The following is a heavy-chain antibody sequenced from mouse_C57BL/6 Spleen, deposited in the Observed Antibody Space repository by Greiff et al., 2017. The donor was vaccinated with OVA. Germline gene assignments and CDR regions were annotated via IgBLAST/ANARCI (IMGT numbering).Heavy chain of an antibody. CDR3: AGADYAMDY. CDR1: GFSLTSYG. CDR2: IWSGGSR. V-gene: IGHV2-2*01. Sequence: QVQLQQSGPGLVQPSQSLSITCTVSGFSLTSYGVHWVRQSPGKGLEWLGVIWSGGSRDYNAAFISRLSISKDNSKSQIFFKMNSLQADDTAIYYSAGADYAMDYWGQGTSVTVSS. J-gene: IGHJ4*01.